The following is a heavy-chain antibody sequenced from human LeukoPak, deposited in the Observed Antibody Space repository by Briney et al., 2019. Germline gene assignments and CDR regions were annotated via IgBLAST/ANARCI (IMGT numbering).Heavy chain of an antibody. CDR2: ISSSGSTI. D-gene: IGHD1-26*01. J-gene: IGHJ4*02. V-gene: IGHV3-11*04. CDR3: AREGRTGSYYFDY. CDR1: GFTFSDYY. Sequence: MSGGSLRLSCAASGFTFSDYYMSWIRQAPGKGLEWVSYISSSGSTIYYADSVKGRFTISRDNAKNSLYLQMNSLRAEDTAVYYCAREGRTGSYYFDYWGQGTLVTVSS.